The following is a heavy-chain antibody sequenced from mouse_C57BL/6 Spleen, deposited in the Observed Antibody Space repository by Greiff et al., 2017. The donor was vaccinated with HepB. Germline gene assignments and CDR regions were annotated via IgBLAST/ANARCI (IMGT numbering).Heavy chain of an antibody. CDR3: TRLLRKAWFAY. CDR2: IDPETGGT. V-gene: IGHV1-15*01. CDR1: GYTFTDYE. J-gene: IGHJ3*01. Sequence: VQLQESGAELVRPGASVTLSCKASGYTFTDYEMHWVKQTPVHGLEWIGAIDPETGGTAYNQKFKGKAILTADKSSSTAYMELRSLTSEDSAVYYCTRLLRKAWFAYWGQGTLVTVSA. D-gene: IGHD1-1*01.